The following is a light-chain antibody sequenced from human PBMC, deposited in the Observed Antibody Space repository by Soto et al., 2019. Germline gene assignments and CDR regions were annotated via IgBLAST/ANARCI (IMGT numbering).Light chain of an antibody. CDR3: QQYENYFWT. J-gene: IGKJ1*01. Sequence: EIVLTQSPGTLSLSPGERATLSCRASQSVSSSYLAWYQQKPGQAPRLLIYGASSRATGIPDRFSGSGSGTDFTLSISSLQPDDFATYYCQQYENYFWTFGQGTKVEIK. V-gene: IGKV3-20*01. CDR2: GAS. CDR1: QSVSSSY.